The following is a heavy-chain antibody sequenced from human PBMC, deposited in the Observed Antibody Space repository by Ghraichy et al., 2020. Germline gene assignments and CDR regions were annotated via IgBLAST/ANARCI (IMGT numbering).Heavy chain of an antibody. CDR1: GGSISSSAYY. D-gene: IGHD3-10*01. J-gene: IGHJ4*02. Sequence: SETLSLTCAVSGGSISSSAYYWGWIRQPPGKGLEWIGSIYYSGSTKYNPSLKSRVTMSGDTSKNQFSLKLSSVTAADTAVYYCARHRGGDYYGSGSYYNPVRGPYFDYWGQGTRVTVSS. CDR2: IYYSGST. V-gene: IGHV4-39*01. CDR3: ARHRGGDYYGSGSYYNPVRGPYFDY.